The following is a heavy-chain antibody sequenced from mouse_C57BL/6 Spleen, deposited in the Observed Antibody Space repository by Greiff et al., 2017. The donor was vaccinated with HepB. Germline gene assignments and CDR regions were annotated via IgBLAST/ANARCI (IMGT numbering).Heavy chain of an antibody. CDR1: GYTFTDYY. D-gene: IGHD2-4*01. J-gene: IGHJ3*01. V-gene: IGHV1-19*01. Sequence: EVQLQQSGPVLVKPGASVKMSCKASGYTFTDYYMNWVKQSHGKSLEWIGVINPYNGGTSYNQKFKGKATLTVDKSSSTAYMELNSLTSEDSAVYYCARDYDYRFAYWGQGTLVTVSA. CDR3: ARDYDYRFAY. CDR2: INPYNGGT.